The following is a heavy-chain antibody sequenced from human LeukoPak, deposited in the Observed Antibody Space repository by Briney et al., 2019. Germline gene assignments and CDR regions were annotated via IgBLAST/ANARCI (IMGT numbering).Heavy chain of an antibody. D-gene: IGHD6-19*01. Sequence: GGSLRLSCAASGFTFNNYAMSWVRQAPGKGPEWVSVINGGGDDTYYADSVKGRFTISRDNSKHTLYLQMTSLGVGDTAVYYCAKEGSSGWYDYYGLEVWGQGTTVTVSS. CDR3: AKEGSSGWYDYYGLEV. CDR1: GFTFNNYA. V-gene: IGHV3-23*01. CDR2: INGGGDDT. J-gene: IGHJ6*02.